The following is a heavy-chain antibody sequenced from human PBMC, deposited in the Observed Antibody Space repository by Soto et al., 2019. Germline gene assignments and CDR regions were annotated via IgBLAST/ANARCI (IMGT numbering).Heavy chain of an antibody. CDR1: GDSISSYY. V-gene: IGHV4-59*08. J-gene: IGHJ4*02. Sequence: QVQLQESGPGLVKPSETLSLTRTVSGDSISSYYWSWIRQPPGKGLEWIGYVYSSGSTNYNPSLRSRFTISIDTSKSQFSLRLSSVTAADTAVYYCARHRNWVPFDYWGQGTLVTVSS. CDR3: ARHRNWVPFDY. CDR2: VYSSGST. D-gene: IGHD7-27*01.